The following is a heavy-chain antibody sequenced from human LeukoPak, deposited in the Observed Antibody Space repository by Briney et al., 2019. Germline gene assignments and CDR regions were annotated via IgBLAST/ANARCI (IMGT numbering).Heavy chain of an antibody. D-gene: IGHD6-19*01. CDR1: GFTFSSYS. Sequence: GGSLRLSCAASGFTFSSYSMNWVRQAPGKGLEWVSSISSSSSYIYYAGSVKGRFTISRDNAKNSLYLQMNSLRAEDTAVYYCARAGAVAGTANDYWGQGTLVTVSS. J-gene: IGHJ4*02. CDR2: ISSSSSYI. V-gene: IGHV3-21*01. CDR3: ARAGAVAGTANDY.